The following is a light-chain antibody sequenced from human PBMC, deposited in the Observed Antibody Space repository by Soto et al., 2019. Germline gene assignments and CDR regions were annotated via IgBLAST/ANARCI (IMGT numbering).Light chain of an antibody. CDR2: DVS. CDR3: SSYTSSRTLYV. Sequence: QSVLTQPASVSGSPGQSITISCTGTSSDVGGYNYVSWYQQHPGKAPKLMIYDVSNRPSGVSNRFSGSKSGNTASLTISGLQAEDEADYYCSSYTSSRTLYVFVTGTRSPS. CDR1: SSDVGGYNY. J-gene: IGLJ1*01. V-gene: IGLV2-14*01.